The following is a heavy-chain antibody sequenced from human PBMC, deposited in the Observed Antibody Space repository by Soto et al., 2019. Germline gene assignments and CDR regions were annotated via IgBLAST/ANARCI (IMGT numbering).Heavy chain of an antibody. CDR2: PCNSGSP. D-gene: IGHD5-18*01. CDR3: ASAQLSGSGDSYGLDAFDI. V-gene: IGHV4-30-4*01. CDR1: GGSISSGDYY. Sequence: SETLSLTCTVSGGSISSGDYYWSWIRQPPGKGMEGIAAPCNSGSPYYNPSLKRRVTTSVDTSKNQFSLMLSSVTAADTAVYYCASAQLSGSGDSYGLDAFDIGGQGTMVTVSS. J-gene: IGHJ3*02.